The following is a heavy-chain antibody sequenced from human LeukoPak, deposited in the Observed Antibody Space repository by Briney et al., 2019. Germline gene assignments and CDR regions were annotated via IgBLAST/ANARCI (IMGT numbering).Heavy chain of an antibody. V-gene: IGHV3-53*04. Sequence: GGSLRLSCAASGFTISYDYMSWVRQAPGKGLQWVSVIYSNTSAYYADSVKGRFTISRHNSKNTLYLQMTSLRAEDTAVYYCARDIPVDSRSSVPKPVRDSWGQGTLVTVSS. CDR2: IYSNTSA. D-gene: IGHD6-6*01. CDR3: ARDIPVDSRSSVPKPVRDS. CDR1: GFTISYDY. J-gene: IGHJ5*02.